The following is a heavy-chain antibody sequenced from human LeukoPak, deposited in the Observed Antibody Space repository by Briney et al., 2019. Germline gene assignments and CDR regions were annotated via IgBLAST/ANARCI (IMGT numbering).Heavy chain of an antibody. J-gene: IGHJ5*01. V-gene: IGHV3-23*01. Sequence: GGSLRLSCAASGFRFSDFTMTWVRQAPGKGPEWVSAIGGRGGSTYYADSLGGRFTIFSGNSKDMVYLQMNSLKVEDTATYYCGKEGGAWGQGTKVTVSS. D-gene: IGHD3-16*01. CDR1: GFRFSDFT. CDR3: GKEGGA. CDR2: IGGRGGST.